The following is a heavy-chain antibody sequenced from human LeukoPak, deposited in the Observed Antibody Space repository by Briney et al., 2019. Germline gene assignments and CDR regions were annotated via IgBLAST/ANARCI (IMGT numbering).Heavy chain of an antibody. CDR2: INPSGGST. J-gene: IGHJ4*02. V-gene: IGHV1-46*01. D-gene: IGHD1-26*01. CDR3: AAIPGPIVGANDY. Sequence: GASVKVSCKASGYTFTSYYMHWVRQAPGQGLEWMGIINPSGGSTSYAQKFQGRVTMTRDMSTSTVYMELSSLRSEDTAVYYCAAIPGPIVGANDYWGQGTLVTVSS. CDR1: GYTFTSYY.